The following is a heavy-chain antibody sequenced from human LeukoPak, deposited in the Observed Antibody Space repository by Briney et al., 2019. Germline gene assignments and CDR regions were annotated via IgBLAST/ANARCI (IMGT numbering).Heavy chain of an antibody. Sequence: GGSLRLSCAASGFTFSSYSMNWVRQAPGKGLEWVSSISRSSNYIYYADSVKGRFTISRDNAKNSLYLQMNSLRAEDTAVYYCAREGHFDYWGQGTLVTVSS. CDR3: AREGHFDY. CDR1: GFTFSSYS. J-gene: IGHJ4*02. CDR2: ISRSSNYI. V-gene: IGHV3-21*01.